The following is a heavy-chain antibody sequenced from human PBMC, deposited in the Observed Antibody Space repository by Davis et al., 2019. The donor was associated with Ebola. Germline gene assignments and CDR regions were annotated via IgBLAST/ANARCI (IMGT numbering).Heavy chain of an antibody. CDR1: GYTFTGYY. CDR3: ARGRTMVRGPTNWFDP. CDR2: INPNSGGT. V-gene: IGHV1-2*02. D-gene: IGHD3-10*01. J-gene: IGHJ5*02. Sequence: ASVKVSCKASGYTFTGYYMHWVRQAPGQGLEWMGWINPNSGGTNYAQKLQGRVTMTTDTSTSTAYMELRSLRSDDTAVYYCARGRTMVRGPTNWFDPWGQGTLVTVSS.